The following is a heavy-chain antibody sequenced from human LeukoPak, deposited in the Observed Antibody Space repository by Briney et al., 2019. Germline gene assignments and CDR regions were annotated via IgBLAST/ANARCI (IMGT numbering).Heavy chain of an antibody. CDR3: ARGEGRLWFGESFDY. V-gene: IGHV1-69*13. CDR2: IIPIFGTA. CDR1: GGTFSSYA. D-gene: IGHD3-10*01. Sequence: SVNVSCKASGGTFSSYAISWVRQAPGQGLEWMGGIIPIFGTANYAQKFQGRVTITADESTSTACMELSSLRSEDTAVYYCARGEGRLWFGESFDYWGQGTLVTVSS. J-gene: IGHJ4*02.